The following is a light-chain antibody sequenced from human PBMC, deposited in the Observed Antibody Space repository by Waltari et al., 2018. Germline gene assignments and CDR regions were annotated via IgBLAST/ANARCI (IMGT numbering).Light chain of an antibody. CDR3: QQYYRVPFT. J-gene: IGKJ3*01. CDR2: WAS. CDR1: QNVVNSANNKIS. V-gene: IGKV4-1*01. Sequence: DIVMTQSPDSLTVSLGERATINCKSSQNVVNSANNKISLAWYQQKPGQSPQLLIYWASIRESGVPDRFSGSWSATDFTLTISSLQAEDVAVYYCQQYYRVPFTFGPGTRVEIK.